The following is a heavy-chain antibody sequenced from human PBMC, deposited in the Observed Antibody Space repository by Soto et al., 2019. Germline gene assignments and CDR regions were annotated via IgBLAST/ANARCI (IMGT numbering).Heavy chain of an antibody. CDR1: GFTFSNYG. V-gene: IGHV3-30*03. CDR2: ISYDGSNK. J-gene: IGHJ4*02. CDR3: ARDLGY. Sequence: GGSLRLSCAASGFTFSNYGIHWVRQAPGKGLEWVALISYDGSNKYYADSVKGRFTISRDNSKNTLYLQMNSLRAEDTAVYYCARDLGYWGQGTLVTVSS.